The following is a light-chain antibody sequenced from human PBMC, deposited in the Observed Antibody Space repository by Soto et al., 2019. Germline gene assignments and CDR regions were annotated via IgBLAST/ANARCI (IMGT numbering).Light chain of an antibody. Sequence: DSQITLYPSSLSASVGDRVTITCRASQGISTYLAWYQQKPGKAPKLLIYAASTLQSGVPSRFSGSGSGTEFTLTITSLQPEDFATYYRQQLNSYPPWTFAHRTKVDIK. J-gene: IGKJ1*01. CDR3: QQLNSYPPWT. CDR2: AAS. V-gene: IGKV1-9*01. CDR1: QGISTY.